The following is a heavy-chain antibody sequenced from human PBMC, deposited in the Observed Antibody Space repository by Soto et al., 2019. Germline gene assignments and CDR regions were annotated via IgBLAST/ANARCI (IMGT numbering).Heavy chain of an antibody. D-gene: IGHD3-10*01. CDR3: AKALRYGSGSPFDY. J-gene: IGHJ4*02. V-gene: IGHV3-23*01. CDR1: GFTFRSFA. Sequence: PGGSLRLSCAASGFTFRSFAINWVRQAPGKGLEWVSVISGSGETTFYGDSVKGRFTVSRDNSKNTAFVQMNSLRAEDTAVYYCAKALRYGSGSPFDYWGRGTLVTVSS. CDR2: ISGSGETT.